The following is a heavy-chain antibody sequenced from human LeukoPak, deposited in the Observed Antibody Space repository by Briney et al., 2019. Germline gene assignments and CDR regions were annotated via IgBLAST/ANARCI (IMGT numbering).Heavy chain of an antibody. CDR1: GLTFSSYG. CDR3: AKEAGQRSSWSFDF. CDR2: ISYDGSNK. V-gene: IGHV3-30*18. J-gene: IGHJ4*02. D-gene: IGHD6-13*01. Sequence: GGSPRLSCAASGLTFSSYGMHWVRQAPGKGLEWVAVISYDGSNKYYADSVKGRFTISRDNSKNTLYLQMNSLRAEDTAVYYCAKEAGQRSSWSFDFWGQGTLVTVSS.